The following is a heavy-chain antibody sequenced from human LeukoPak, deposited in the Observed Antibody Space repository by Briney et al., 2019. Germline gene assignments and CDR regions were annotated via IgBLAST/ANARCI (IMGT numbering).Heavy chain of an antibody. V-gene: IGHV3-23*01. CDR1: AFTFSRYA. J-gene: IGHJ4*02. Sequence: EGSLRLSCAASAFTFSRYAMSWVRQAPGRGLEWVSSITGSGGSTYYADSVKGRFTISRDIPKDTQYLQMNSLRAEHTDVYYCARAFRPQVGVAAHFDYWGQGTLVTVSS. CDR3: ARAFRPQVGVAAHFDY. D-gene: IGHD2-15*01. CDR2: ITGSGGST.